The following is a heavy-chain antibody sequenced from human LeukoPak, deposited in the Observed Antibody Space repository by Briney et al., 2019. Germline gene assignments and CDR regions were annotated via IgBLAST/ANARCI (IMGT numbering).Heavy chain of an antibody. CDR1: GYTFTTYG. Sequence: ASVKVSCKASGYTFTTYGISWVRQAPGQGLEWMGWISAYNGNTNYSQKLQGRVTMTTDTSTTTAYMELRSLRSDDTAVYYCARGFDYYGSGSFYGGLDFWGQGTLVTVPS. CDR2: ISAYNGNT. CDR3: ARGFDYYGSGSFYGGLDF. J-gene: IGHJ4*02. D-gene: IGHD3-10*01. V-gene: IGHV1-18*01.